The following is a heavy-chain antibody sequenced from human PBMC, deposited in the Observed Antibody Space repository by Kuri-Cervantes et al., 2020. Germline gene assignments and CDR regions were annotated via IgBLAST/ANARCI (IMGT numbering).Heavy chain of an antibody. D-gene: IGHD3/OR15-3a*01. CDR1: GGSFSGYY. V-gene: IGHV3-21*01. J-gene: IGHJ4*02. Sequence: GGSLRLSCAVYGGSFSGYYWSWIRQPPGKGLEWVSSISSSSSYIYYADSVKGRFTISRDNAKNSLYLQMNSLRAEDTAVYYCARHGLWSFDSWGQGTLVTVSS. CDR2: ISSSSSYI. CDR3: ARHGLWSFDS.